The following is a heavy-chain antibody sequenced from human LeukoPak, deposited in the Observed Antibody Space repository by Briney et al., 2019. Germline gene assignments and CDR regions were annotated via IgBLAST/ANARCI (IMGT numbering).Heavy chain of an antibody. CDR1: GGSISSSSYY. CDR3: AREGPPPNRAVDY. CDR2: IYYSGST. V-gene: IGHV4-39*07. D-gene: IGHD1-14*01. Sequence: SETLSLTCTVSGGSISSSSYYWGWIRQPPGKGLEWIGSIYYSGSTYYNPSLKSRVTISVDTSKNQFSLKLSSVTAADTAVYYCAREGPPPNRAVDYWGQGTLVTVSS. J-gene: IGHJ4*02.